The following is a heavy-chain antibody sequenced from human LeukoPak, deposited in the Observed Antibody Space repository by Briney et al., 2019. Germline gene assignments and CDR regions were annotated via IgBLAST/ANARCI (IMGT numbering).Heavy chain of an antibody. CDR3: AREINKWFDP. Sequence: GGSLRLSCAASGFTFSSHWMHWVRQAPGKGLVWVSRVSPDGSTTKNADSVKGRSTISRDNARSTVFLRLNSLRAEDTAVYYCAREINKWFDPWGQGTLVTVSS. V-gene: IGHV3-74*03. J-gene: IGHJ5*02. CDR1: GFTFSSHW. CDR2: VSPDGSTT.